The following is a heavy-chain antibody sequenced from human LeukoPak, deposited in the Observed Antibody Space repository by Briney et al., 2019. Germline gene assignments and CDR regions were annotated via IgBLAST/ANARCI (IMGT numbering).Heavy chain of an antibody. D-gene: IGHD3-9*01. J-gene: IGHJ4*02. CDR1: GFTFSSYG. V-gene: IGHV3-30*18. Sequence: GGSLRLSCAASGFTFSSYGMHWVRQAPGKGLEWVAVISYDGSNKYYADSVKGRFTISRDNSKNTLYLQMNSLRAEDTAVYYCAKAPAGHFDWLFAFDYWGQGTLVTVSS. CDR2: ISYDGSNK. CDR3: AKAPAGHFDWLFAFDY.